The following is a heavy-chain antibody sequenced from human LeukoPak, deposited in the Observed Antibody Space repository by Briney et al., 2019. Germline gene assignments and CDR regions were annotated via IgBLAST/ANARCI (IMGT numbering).Heavy chain of an antibody. D-gene: IGHD1-26*01. CDR3: AREINKFPIEGAINNWFYP. CDR2: IYNSRST. V-gene: IGHV4-4*07. Sequence: SETLSLTCTVSGGSLSSYYWSWIRQPAGKGLEWIGRIYNSRSTNYNPSLKSRVTMSGDTSKNQFSLKLSFLTAADTAVYYCAREINKFPIEGAINNWFYPWGQGTLVTVSS. CDR1: GGSLSSYY. J-gene: IGHJ5*02.